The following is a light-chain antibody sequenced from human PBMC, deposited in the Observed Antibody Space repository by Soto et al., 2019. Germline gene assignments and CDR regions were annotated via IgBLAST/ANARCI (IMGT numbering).Light chain of an antibody. CDR1: QSVSNY. CDR2: DAS. J-gene: IGKJ1*01. V-gene: IGKV3-11*01. CDR3: QQYNNWPQT. Sequence: IVLTQSPATLSLSPGDRATLSCRASQSVSNYLAWYQQKPGQAPRLLIYDASNRATGIPDRFSGGGSETDFTLTISRLEPEDFAEYHCQQYNNWPQTFGQGTKVDIK.